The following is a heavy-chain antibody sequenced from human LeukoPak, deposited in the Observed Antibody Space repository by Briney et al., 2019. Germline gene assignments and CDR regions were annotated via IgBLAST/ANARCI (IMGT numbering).Heavy chain of an antibody. CDR1: GYTFTSYY. CDR2: INPSGGST. V-gene: IGHV1-46*01. J-gene: IGHJ4*02. D-gene: IGHD6-6*01. CDR3: ARAEGSSSFFDY. Sequence: ASVKGSCKASGYTFTSYYMHWVRQAPGQRAEWMGIINPSGGSTSYAQKFQGRVTMTRDTSTSTVYMELSSLRSEDTAVYYCARAEGSSSFFDYWGQGTLVTVSS.